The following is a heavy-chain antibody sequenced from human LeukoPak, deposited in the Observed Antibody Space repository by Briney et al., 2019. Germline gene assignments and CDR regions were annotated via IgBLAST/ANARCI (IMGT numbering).Heavy chain of an antibody. D-gene: IGHD3-22*01. CDR3: ARSVAISSGYYDFDY. V-gene: IGHV4-31*03. CDR1: GGPISSDTYY. J-gene: IGHJ4*02. CDR2: IYYSGIT. Sequence: PSQTLALTCTVSGGPISSDTYYWSWIRQHPGKGLEWIGYIYYSGITYYNPSLKSRVSISVDTSKKQFSLRLSSVTDADTAVYYCARSVAISSGYYDFDYWGQGTLVTVSS.